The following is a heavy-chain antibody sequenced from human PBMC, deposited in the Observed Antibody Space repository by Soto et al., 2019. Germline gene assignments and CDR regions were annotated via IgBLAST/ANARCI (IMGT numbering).Heavy chain of an antibody. J-gene: IGHJ6*02. CDR2: INHSGST. V-gene: IGHV4-34*01. D-gene: IGHD6-19*01. CDR1: GGSFSGYY. Sequence: LETLSLTCAVYGGSFSGYYCSWIRQPPGKGLEWIGEINHSGSTNYNPSLKSRVTISVDTSKNQFSLKLSSVTAADTAVYYCAREEAGMDVWGQGTTVTVSS. CDR3: AREEAGMDV.